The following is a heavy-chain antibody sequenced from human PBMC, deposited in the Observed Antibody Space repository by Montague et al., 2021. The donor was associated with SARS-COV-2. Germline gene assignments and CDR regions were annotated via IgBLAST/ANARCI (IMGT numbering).Heavy chain of an antibody. Sequence: SETLSLTCTVSRGSFSGYYWTWIRQPPAKGLEWIGDINHSGGANYNPSLQSRVTISVDTSKNHFSLKLRSVTAADTAIYYCASGYCSLTTCYRSLHYWGQGTLVAVSS. D-gene: IGHD2-2*01. CDR3: ASGYCSLTTCYRSLHY. J-gene: IGHJ4*02. CDR2: INHSGGA. CDR1: RGSFSGYY. V-gene: IGHV4-34*01.